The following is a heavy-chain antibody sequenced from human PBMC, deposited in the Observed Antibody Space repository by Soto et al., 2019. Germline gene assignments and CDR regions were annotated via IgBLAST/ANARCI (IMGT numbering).Heavy chain of an antibody. CDR2: TRNSGGA. Sequence: QVQLQESGPGLVKPSGTLSLTCAVSSGSIFSSNWWSWVRQPPGKGLEWIGETRNSGGANYNPPPKSRVTISVDKSTNQFFLNLNSVTAADTAVYYCASHLTMTGTRGFDHWGLGTLVTVSS. V-gene: IGHV4-4*02. J-gene: IGHJ4*02. CDR1: SGSIFSSNW. CDR3: ASHLTMTGTRGFDH. D-gene: IGHD3-9*01.